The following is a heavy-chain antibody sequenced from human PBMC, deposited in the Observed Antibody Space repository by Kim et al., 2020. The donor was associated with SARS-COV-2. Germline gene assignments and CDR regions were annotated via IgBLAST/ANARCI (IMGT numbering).Heavy chain of an antibody. J-gene: IGHJ6*03. D-gene: IGHD5-12*01. CDR2: INHSGST. V-gene: IGHV4-34*01. CDR3: ARGRGYSGYDLYYYYMDV. Sequence: SETLSLTCAVYGGSFSGYYWSWIRQPPGKGLEWIGEINHSGSTNYNPSLKSRVTISVDTSKNQFSLKLSSVTAADTAVYYCARGRGYSGYDLYYYYMDVWGQGTTVTVSS. CDR1: GGSFSGYY.